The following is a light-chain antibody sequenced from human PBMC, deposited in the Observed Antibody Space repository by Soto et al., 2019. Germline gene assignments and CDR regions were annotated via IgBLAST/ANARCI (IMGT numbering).Light chain of an antibody. Sequence: QSALTQPASVSGSPGQSITISCTGTSSDVGRYNLVSWYQQHPGKAPKLMIYEVSKRPSGVSNRFSGSKSGNTASLTISGLQAEDEADYYCCSYAGSSTLVFGGGTKLTAL. J-gene: IGLJ3*02. CDR1: SSDVGRYNL. V-gene: IGLV2-23*02. CDR2: EVS. CDR3: CSYAGSSTLV.